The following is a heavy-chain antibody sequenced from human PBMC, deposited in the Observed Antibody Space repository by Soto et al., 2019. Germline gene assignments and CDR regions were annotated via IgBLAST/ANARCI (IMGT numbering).Heavy chain of an antibody. CDR1: GGSMRGYS. V-gene: IGHV4-59*13. Sequence: SETLSLTCKVSGGSMRGYSWSWIRQTPGEGLEWIGYVSHSGRTDYSPSLKNRVTISLDMSKNHFALHVNSVDPADTAVYYCARVAMENYHDMWSGSTSSALDVWGQGTTDTVSS. CDR3: ARVAMENYHDMWSGSTSSALDV. CDR2: VSHSGRT. D-gene: IGHD3-3*01. J-gene: IGHJ6*02.